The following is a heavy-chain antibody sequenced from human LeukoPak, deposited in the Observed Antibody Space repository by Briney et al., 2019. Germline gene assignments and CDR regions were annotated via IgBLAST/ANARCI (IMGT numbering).Heavy chain of an antibody. D-gene: IGHD4-17*01. Sequence: GGSLRLFCAASGFTVSSNYMSCVRQARGKGLECVSVIYSGGSTYYADSVRGRSTTSRDNTKNTLYLQMNSLRAEKTAVYYSAKDIGGDYVFDYWGQGTLVTVSS. CDR1: GFTVSSNY. CDR2: IYSGGST. CDR3: AKDIGGDYVFDY. J-gene: IGHJ4*02. V-gene: IGHV3-53*01.